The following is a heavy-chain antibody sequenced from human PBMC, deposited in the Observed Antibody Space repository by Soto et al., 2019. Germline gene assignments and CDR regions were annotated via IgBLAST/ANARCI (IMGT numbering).Heavy chain of an antibody. D-gene: IGHD3-10*01. J-gene: IGHJ6*02. V-gene: IGHV1-69*06. CDR2: IIPIFGTA. CDR1: GGTFSCYA. Sequence: SVRVSCKPSGGTFSCYAISWVRQAPGQGLEWMGGIIPIFGTANYAQKFQGRVTITADKSTSTAYMELSSLRSEDTAVYYCARENKMVRGVIIRHLRGYHYYGMDVWGQGTTVTVSS. CDR3: ARENKMVRGVIIRHLRGYHYYGMDV.